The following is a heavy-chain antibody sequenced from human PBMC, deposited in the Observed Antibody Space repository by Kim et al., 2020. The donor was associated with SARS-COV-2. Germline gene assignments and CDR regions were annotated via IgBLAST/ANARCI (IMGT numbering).Heavy chain of an antibody. V-gene: IGHV1-69*13. CDR3: ARGPTPVTMIVIERQNWFDP. Sequence: SVKVSCKASGGTFSSYAISWVRQAPGQGLEWMGGIIPIFGTANYAQKFQGRVTITADESTSTAYMELSSLRSEDTAVYYCARGPTPVTMIVIERQNWFDPWGQGTLVTVSS. D-gene: IGHD3-22*01. CDR1: GGTFSSYA. J-gene: IGHJ5*02. CDR2: IIPIFGTA.